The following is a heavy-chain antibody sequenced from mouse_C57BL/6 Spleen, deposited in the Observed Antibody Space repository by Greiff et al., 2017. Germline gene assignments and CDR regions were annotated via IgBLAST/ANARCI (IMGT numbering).Heavy chain of an antibody. J-gene: IGHJ4*01. CDR3: ARYCDYDRDYAMDY. CDR1: GYAFRSSW. V-gene: IGHV1-82*01. D-gene: IGHD2-4*01. Sequence: VQLQQSGPELVKPGASVKISCKASGYAFRSSWMNWVKQRPGKGLEWIGRIYPGDGDTTYNGKFKGKATLTADKSSSTAYMQLSSLTSEDSAVYFCARYCDYDRDYAMDYWGQGTSVTVSS. CDR2: IYPGDGDT.